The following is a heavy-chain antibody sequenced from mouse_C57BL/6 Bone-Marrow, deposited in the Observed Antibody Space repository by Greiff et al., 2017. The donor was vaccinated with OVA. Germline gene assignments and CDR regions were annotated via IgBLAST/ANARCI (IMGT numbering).Heavy chain of an antibody. Sequence: EVQLQESGPELVKPGASVKISCKASGYSFTGYYMNWVKQSPEKSLEWIGEINPSTGGTTYNQKFKAKATLTVDKSSSTAYMQLKSLTSEDSAVYYCARHTTVGPSDYWGQGTTLTVSS. D-gene: IGHD1-1*01. CDR3: ARHTTVGPSDY. J-gene: IGHJ2*01. CDR2: INPSTGGT. V-gene: IGHV1-42*01. CDR1: GYSFTGYY.